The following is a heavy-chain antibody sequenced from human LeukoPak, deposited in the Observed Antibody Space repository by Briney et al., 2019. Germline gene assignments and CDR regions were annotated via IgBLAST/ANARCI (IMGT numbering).Heavy chain of an antibody. CDR2: IYHSGSGST. D-gene: IGHD6-19*01. CDR3: ARGGVAGTSCWFDP. Sequence: PSETLSLTCTVSGGSISSGGHSWSWIRQPPGKGLERIGYIYHSGSGSTYYNPSLKSRVTISIDKSKNQFSLKLNSVTAADTAVYYCARGGVAGTSCWFDPWGQGTLVTVSS. J-gene: IGHJ5*02. V-gene: IGHV4-30-2*01. CDR1: GGSISSGGHS.